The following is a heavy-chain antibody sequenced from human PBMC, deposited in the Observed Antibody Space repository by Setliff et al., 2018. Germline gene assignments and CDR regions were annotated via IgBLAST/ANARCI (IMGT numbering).Heavy chain of an antibody. CDR3: ATELSFYYGGNSRGAPFDY. D-gene: IGHD4-17*01. J-gene: IGHJ4*02. CDR2: INAGNGNT. V-gene: IGHV1-3*01. Sequence: ASVKVSCKASGYTFTSYAMHWVRQAPGQRLEWMGWINAGNGNTKYSQKFQGRVTITRDTSASTAYMELSSLRSEDTAVYYCATELSFYYGGNSRGAPFDYWGQGTLVTVSS. CDR1: GYTFTSYA.